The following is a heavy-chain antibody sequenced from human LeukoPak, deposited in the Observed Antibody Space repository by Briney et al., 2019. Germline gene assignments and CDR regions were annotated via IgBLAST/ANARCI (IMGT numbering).Heavy chain of an antibody. Sequence: SETLSLTCTVSGDSISRGRYYWSWVRQPAGKELEWIERIYASGKTDYNPYTPSLKSRVAMSLDTSKNQVPLYLTSVTAADTAMYFCARSFSKKFYFEPWGQGTLVTVSS. J-gene: IGHJ4*02. CDR2: IYASGKT. CDR3: ARSFSKKFYFEP. CDR1: GDSISRGRYY. V-gene: IGHV4-61*02. D-gene: IGHD2-2*01.